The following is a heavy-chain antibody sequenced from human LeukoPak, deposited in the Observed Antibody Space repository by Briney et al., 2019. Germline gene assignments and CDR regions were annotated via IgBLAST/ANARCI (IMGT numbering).Heavy chain of an antibody. Sequence: SETLSLTCAVSGGSISSGGYSWSWIRQPPGKGLEWIGYIYHSGSTYYNPSLKSRVTIPVDRSKNQFSLKLSSVTAADTAVYYCARVPAMVTYFDYWGQGTLVTVSS. V-gene: IGHV4-30-2*01. CDR2: IYHSGST. CDR1: GGSISSGGYS. CDR3: ARVPAMVTYFDY. J-gene: IGHJ4*02. D-gene: IGHD5-18*01.